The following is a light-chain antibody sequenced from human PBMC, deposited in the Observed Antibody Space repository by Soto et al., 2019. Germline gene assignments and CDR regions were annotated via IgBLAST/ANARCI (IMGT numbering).Light chain of an antibody. CDR1: QSLVHSDGNTY. J-gene: IGKJ4*01. CDR2: KVS. V-gene: IGKV2-30*02. Sequence: DVVMTQSPLSLPVTLGQPASISCRSSQSLVHSDGNTYLSWFQQRPGQSPRRLLYKVSNRDSGVPDRFSGSGSGTEFTLQISRVEAEDVGVYYCMQGSHWPLTFGGGTKVEIK. CDR3: MQGSHWPLT.